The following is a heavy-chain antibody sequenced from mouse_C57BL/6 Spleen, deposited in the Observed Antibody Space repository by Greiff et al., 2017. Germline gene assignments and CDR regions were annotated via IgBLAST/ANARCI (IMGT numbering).Heavy chain of an antibody. J-gene: IGHJ3*01. D-gene: IGHD4-1*01. CDR3: AREAGTAWFAY. CDR2: ISAGGSYT. Sequence: EVQRVESGGGLVKPGGSLKLSCAASGFTFSSYAMSWVRQTPEQRLEWVATISAGGSYTYYPDNVKGRFTISRDNAKNNLYLQMSHLKSEDTAMDYGAREAGTAWFAYGGQGTLVTVSA. V-gene: IGHV5-4*01. CDR1: GFTFSSYA.